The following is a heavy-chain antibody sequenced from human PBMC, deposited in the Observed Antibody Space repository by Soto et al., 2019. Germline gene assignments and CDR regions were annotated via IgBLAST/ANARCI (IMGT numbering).Heavy chain of an antibody. CDR2: IRHSGST. Sequence: SETLSLTCAVSGGSFSGYYWSWIRQPPGKGLEWIGEIRHSGSTIYNPSLKSRVTISVDTSNNQFSLKLSSVTAADTAVYYCAARGSLFSGSWTDDYWGQGILVTVSS. CDR3: AARGSLFSGSWTDDY. CDR1: GGSFSGYY. J-gene: IGHJ4*02. V-gene: IGHV4-34*01. D-gene: IGHD6-13*01.